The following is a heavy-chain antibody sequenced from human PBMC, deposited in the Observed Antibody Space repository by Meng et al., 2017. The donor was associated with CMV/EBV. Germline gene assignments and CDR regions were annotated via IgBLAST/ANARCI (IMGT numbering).Heavy chain of an antibody. Sequence: LRLSCTVSGGSVSSGSYYWSWIRQHPGKGLEWIGYIYYSGSTYYNPSLKSRVTISVDTSKNQFSLKLSSVTAADTAVYYCARGQVDRLSFDYWGQGTLVTVSS. V-gene: IGHV4-31*03. J-gene: IGHJ4*02. D-gene: IGHD3/OR15-3a*01. CDR3: ARGQVDRLSFDY. CDR2: IYYSGST. CDR1: GGSVSSGSYY.